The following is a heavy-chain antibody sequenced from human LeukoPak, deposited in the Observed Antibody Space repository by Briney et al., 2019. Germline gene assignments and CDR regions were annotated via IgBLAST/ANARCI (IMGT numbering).Heavy chain of an antibody. CDR1: GFTFSSYA. V-gene: IGHV3-30-3*01. CDR2: ISYDGSNK. CDR3: ARDNSAVAGPFDY. J-gene: IGHJ4*02. D-gene: IGHD6-19*01. Sequence: GGSLRLSCAASGFTFSSYAMHWVRQAPGKGLEWVAVISYDGSNKYYADSVKGRFTISRDNSKNTLYLQMNSLRAEDTAVYYCARDNSAVAGPFDYWGQGTLVTVSS.